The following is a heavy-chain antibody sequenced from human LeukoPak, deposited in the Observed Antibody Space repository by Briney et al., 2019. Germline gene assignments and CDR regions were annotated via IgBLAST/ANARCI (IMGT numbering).Heavy chain of an antibody. Sequence: GGSLRLSCAASGFTFSDYYMSWIRQAPGKGLEWVSYISSSGNTVKYADSVKGRFTISRDNAKNSLYLQMNSLRAEDTAVYYCARAAYYYDSSGYYVFDYWGQGTLVTVSS. V-gene: IGHV3-11*04. D-gene: IGHD3-22*01. J-gene: IGHJ4*02. CDR1: GFTFSDYY. CDR3: ARAAYYYDSSGYYVFDY. CDR2: ISSSGNTV.